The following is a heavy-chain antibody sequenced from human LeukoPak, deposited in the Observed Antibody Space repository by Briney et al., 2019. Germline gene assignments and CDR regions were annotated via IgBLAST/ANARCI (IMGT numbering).Heavy chain of an antibody. D-gene: IGHD3-10*01. J-gene: IGHJ4*02. CDR2: INPNSGGT. V-gene: IGHV1-2*02. Sequence: GASVKVSCKASGYTFTGYYMHWVRQAPGQGLEWMGWINPNSGGTNYAQKFQGRVTMTRDTSISTAYMELSRLRPDDTAVYYCARDSSTMVRGVIIRTGYFDYWGQGTLVTVSS. CDR3: ARDSSTMVRGVIIRTGYFDY. CDR1: GYTFTGYY.